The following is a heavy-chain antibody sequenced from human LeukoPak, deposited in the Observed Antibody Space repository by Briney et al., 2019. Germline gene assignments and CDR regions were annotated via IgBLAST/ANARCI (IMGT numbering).Heavy chain of an antibody. CDR1: GFTLNTYG. CDR2: INGNGGST. V-gene: IGHV3-23*01. CDR3: AKDPHDTSGYYLEY. D-gene: IGHD3-22*01. J-gene: IGHJ4*02. Sequence: GGSLRLSCAAPGFTLNTYGMSWVRQAPGKGLEWVSSINGNGGSTFYADSVRGRFTISGDNSQNTLYLEMNSLRAEDSAVYYCAKDPHDTSGYYLEYWGQGIRVTASS.